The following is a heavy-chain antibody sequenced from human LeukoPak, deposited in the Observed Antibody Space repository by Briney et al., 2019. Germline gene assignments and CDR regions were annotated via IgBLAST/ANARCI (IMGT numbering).Heavy chain of an antibody. D-gene: IGHD4-17*01. CDR1: GFLLCLYG. J-gene: IGHJ4*02. CDR3: ATSPMTTVTTPDY. V-gene: IGHV3-33*01. Sequence: PGRSLRLPCAVCGFLLCLYGKQGPRQAPGKGLEWVAVIWYDGSNKYYADSVKGRFTIYRDNSKNTLYLQINNMNAENTAAYCCATSPMTTVTTPDYWGQGTLVTVSS. CDR2: IWYDGSNK.